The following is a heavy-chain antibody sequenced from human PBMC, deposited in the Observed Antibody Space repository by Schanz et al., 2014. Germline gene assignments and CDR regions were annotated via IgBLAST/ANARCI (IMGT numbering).Heavy chain of an antibody. V-gene: IGHV3-23*04. CDR2: ISDSGDTA. CDR3: TKALESCPGGRCARGYFDY. Sequence: EVQLVESGGGLVQPGGSLRLSCTASGFTFSSYSMNWVRQAPGKGLEWVSLISDSGDTAYYADSVKGRFTISRDNYKGALYLQLSSLRAADTAMYYCTKALESCPGGRCARGYFDYWGQGTLVTVSS. CDR1: GFTFSSYS. D-gene: IGHD2-8*02. J-gene: IGHJ4*02.